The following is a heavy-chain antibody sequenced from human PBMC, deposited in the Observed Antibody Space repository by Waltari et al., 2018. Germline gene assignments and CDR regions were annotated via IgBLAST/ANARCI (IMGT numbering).Heavy chain of an antibody. CDR3: ARDPYDSSGYYDLSFDY. CDR2: IIPIFGTA. D-gene: IGHD3-22*01. CDR1: GGTFSSYA. J-gene: IGHJ4*02. V-gene: IGHV1-69*01. Sequence: QVQLVQSGAEVKKPGSSVKVSCKASGGTFSSYAISWVRQDPGQGLEWMGGIIPIFGTANYAQKFQGRVTITADESTSTAYMELSSLRSEDTAVYYCARDPYDSSGYYDLSFDYWGQGTLVTVSS.